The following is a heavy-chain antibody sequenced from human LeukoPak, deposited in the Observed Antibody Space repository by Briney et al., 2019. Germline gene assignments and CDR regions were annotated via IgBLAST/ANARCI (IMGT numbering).Heavy chain of an antibody. J-gene: IGHJ4*02. V-gene: IGHV3-23*01. CDR2: ISSDGGRK. D-gene: IGHD2-2*02. CDR3: ARGTGYCSSTSCYTVDY. CDR1: GFTFSDYV. Sequence: GGSLRLSCAASGFTFSDYVMSWVRQAPGKGLERVSAISSDGGRKFYADSVKGRFTISRDNSKNTLYLQMNSLRAEDTAVYYCARGTGYCSSTSCYTVDYWGQGTLVTVSS.